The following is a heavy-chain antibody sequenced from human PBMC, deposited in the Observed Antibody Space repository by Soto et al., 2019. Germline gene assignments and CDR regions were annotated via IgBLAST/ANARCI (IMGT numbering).Heavy chain of an antibody. D-gene: IGHD3-10*01. CDR1: GFTFSSYS. Sequence: GGSLRLSCAASGFTFSSYSMNWVRQAPGKGLEWVSSISSSSSYIYYADSVKGRFTISRDNAKNSLYLQLNSVTPEDTAVYYCARGRSGILWFGEFSNWSDPWGQGTLVTVSS. V-gene: IGHV3-21*01. CDR2: ISSSSSYI. CDR3: ARGRSGILWFGEFSNWSDP. J-gene: IGHJ5*02.